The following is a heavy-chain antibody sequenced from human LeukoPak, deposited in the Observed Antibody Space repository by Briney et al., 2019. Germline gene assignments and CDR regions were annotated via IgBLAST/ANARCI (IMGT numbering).Heavy chain of an antibody. CDR1: GASISSSNW. J-gene: IGHJ4*02. CDR2: IYHSGSA. Sequence: SETLSLTCAVSGASISSSNWWSWVRQPPGKGLEWIGEIYHSGSANYNPSLKSRITTSVDKSKNQFSLKLNSVTAADTAVYYCARSPVSQLWWSYFDYWGQGTLVTVSS. CDR3: ARSPVSQLWWSYFDY. D-gene: IGHD5-18*01. V-gene: IGHV4-4*02.